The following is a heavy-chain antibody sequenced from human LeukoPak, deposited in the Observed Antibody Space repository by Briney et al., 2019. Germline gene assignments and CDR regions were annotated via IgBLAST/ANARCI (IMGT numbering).Heavy chain of an antibody. CDR1: GFTFSRYW. V-gene: IGHV3-74*01. Sequence: PGGSLRLSCAASGFTFSRYWMHWVRQAPGKGLVWVSRLNTDGSSTNYADFVKGRFTISRDNAKNTLYLQMNSLRAEDTAVYYCARVSGQDGYISWGQGTLVTVSS. J-gene: IGHJ5*02. D-gene: IGHD5-24*01. CDR3: ARVSGQDGYIS. CDR2: LNTDGSST.